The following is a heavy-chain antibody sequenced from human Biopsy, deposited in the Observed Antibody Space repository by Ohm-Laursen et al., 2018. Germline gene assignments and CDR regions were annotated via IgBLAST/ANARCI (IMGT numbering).Heavy chain of an antibody. CDR2: IYYTGKT. J-gene: IGHJ6*02. CDR3: GRVWLWRGYGMDV. CDR1: GGSMGDHY. Sequence: SQTLSLTCTVSGGSMGDHYWSWLRQTPGKGLEWLGYIYYTGKTTYNPSLESRITISVDTSKNKFSLQLDSMIAADTAVYYCGRVWLWRGYGMDVWGQGTTVTVSS. D-gene: IGHD6-19*01. V-gene: IGHV4-59*11.